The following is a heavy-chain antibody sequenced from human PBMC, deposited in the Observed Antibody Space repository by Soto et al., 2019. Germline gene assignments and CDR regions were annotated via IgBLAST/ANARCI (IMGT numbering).Heavy chain of an antibody. CDR2: ITRDGAIA. V-gene: IGHV3-23*01. CDR3: AKVGYYYECYDHWYFDL. CDR1: GFTFSNYA. J-gene: IGHJ2*01. Sequence: EGQLLESGGGLVQPGGSLRLSCAASGFTFSNYAMTWVRQAPGKGPEWVSAITRDGAIANYVDSVKGRFTISRDNSKNTLYLEMNSLRAVEAAVYYCAKVGYYYECYDHWYFDLWGRGTLVTVSS. D-gene: IGHD3-22*01.